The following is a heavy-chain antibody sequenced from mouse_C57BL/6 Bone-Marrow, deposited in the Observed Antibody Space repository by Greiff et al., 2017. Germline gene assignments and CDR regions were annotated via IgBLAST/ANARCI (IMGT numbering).Heavy chain of an antibody. J-gene: IGHJ2*01. V-gene: IGHV3-6*01. CDR2: ISYDGSN. Sequence: EVQLQESGPGLVKPSQSLSLTCSVTGYSITSGYYWNWIRQFPGNKLEWMGYISYDGSNNYNPSLKNRISITRDTSQNQFFLKLNSVTTEDTATYYYASLWGFDYWGQGTTLTVSS. D-gene: IGHD1-1*02. CDR1: GYSITSGYY. CDR3: ASLWGFDY.